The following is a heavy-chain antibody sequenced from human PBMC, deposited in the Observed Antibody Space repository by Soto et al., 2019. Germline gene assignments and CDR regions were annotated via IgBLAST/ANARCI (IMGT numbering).Heavy chain of an antibody. J-gene: IGHJ4*02. D-gene: IGHD3-22*01. CDR1: GFTFSNAW. V-gene: IGHV3-15*01. CDR2: IKSGTDGGTT. CDR3: STDRYYDTSGYFPSPFDY. Sequence: SLRLSCAASGFTFSNAWMSWVRQAPGKGLEWVGRIKSGTDGGTTDYATPVKGRFTISRDDSKNTFHLQMHSLKTEDTAVYYCSTDRYYDTSGYFPSPFDYWGQGTLVTVSS.